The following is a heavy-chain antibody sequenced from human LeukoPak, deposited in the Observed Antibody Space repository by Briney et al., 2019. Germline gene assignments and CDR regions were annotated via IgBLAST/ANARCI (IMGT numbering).Heavy chain of an antibody. V-gene: IGHV3-15*01. CDR2: IKSKTDGGTT. CDR1: GFTFSNAW. J-gene: IGHJ4*02. CDR3: AKDHRRGLDS. Sequence: GGSLRLSCAASGFTFSNAWMSWVRQAPGKGLEWVGRIKSKTDGGTTDYAAPVKGRFTISRDDSKNTLYLQMNSLRVEDTAVYYCAKDHRRGLDSWGQGTLVTVSS.